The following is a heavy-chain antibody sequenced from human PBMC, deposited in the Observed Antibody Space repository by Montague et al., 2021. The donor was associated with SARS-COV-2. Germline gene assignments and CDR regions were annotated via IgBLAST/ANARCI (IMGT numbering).Heavy chain of an antibody. CDR1: GFTFHNYG. CDR3: AKASEVFWLGQFARDAFDI. J-gene: IGHJ3*02. D-gene: IGHD3-10*01. CDR2: ISYEGSQK. V-gene: IGHV3-30*18. Sequence: SLRLSCSASGFTFHNYGIHWVRQAPGKGLEWVAVISYEGSQKFFXDSVKGRFAISRDSAQRTVFLQMNSLRVDDTAVYHCAKASEVFWLGQFARDAFDIWGQGTTVVVSS.